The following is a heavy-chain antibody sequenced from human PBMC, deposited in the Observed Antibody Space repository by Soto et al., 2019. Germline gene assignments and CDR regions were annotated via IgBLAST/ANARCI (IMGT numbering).Heavy chain of an antibody. D-gene: IGHD6-6*01. J-gene: IGHJ6*03. V-gene: IGHV4-4*02. CDR1: SGSISSSNW. CDR3: ARVIAARSPTYYYYYYYMDV. CDR2: IYHSGST. Sequence: SETLSLTCAVSSGSISSSNWWSWVRQPPGKGLEWIGEIYHSGSTNYNPSLKSRVTISVDKSKNQFSLKLSSVTAADTAVYYCARVIAARSPTYYYYYYYMDVWGKGTTVTVSS.